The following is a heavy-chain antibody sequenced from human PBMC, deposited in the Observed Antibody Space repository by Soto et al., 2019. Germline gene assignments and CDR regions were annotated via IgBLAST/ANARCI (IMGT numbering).Heavy chain of an antibody. CDR2: IYYSGST. CDR1: GGSVSSGSYY. V-gene: IGHV4-61*01. CDR3: AREMYYYDSSGKPRDYFDY. Sequence: PSETLSLTCTVSGGSVSSGSYYWSWIRQPPGKGLEWIGYIYYSGSTNYNHSLKSRVTISVDTSKNQFSLKLSSVTAADTAVYYCAREMYYYDSSGKPRDYFDYWGQGTLVTVSS. J-gene: IGHJ4*02. D-gene: IGHD3-22*01.